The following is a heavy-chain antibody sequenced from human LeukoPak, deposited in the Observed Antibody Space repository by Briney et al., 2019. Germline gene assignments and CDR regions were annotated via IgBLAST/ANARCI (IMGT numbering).Heavy chain of an antibody. Sequence: SETLSLTCTVSGGSISSYYWSWIRQPPGKGLEWIGYIYFSGSTNYNPSLKSRVTISVDTSKNQFSLKLSSVTAADTAVYYFARGGWSLDYWGQGTLVTVSS. CDR3: ARGGWSLDY. V-gene: IGHV4-59*01. CDR1: GGSISSYY. J-gene: IGHJ4*02. CDR2: IYFSGST. D-gene: IGHD2-15*01.